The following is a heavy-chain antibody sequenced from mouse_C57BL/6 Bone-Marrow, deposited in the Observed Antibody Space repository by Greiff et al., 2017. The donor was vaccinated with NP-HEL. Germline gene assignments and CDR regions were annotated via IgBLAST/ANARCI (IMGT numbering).Heavy chain of an antibody. CDR1: GYTFTDYE. V-gene: IGHV1-15*01. Sequence: VQLQQSGAELVRPGASVTLSCKASGYTFTDYEIHWVKQTPVHGLEWIGAIDPETGGTAYNQKFKGKAILTADKSSSTAYMELRSLTSEDSAVYYRTRAHHSSGYSWFAYWGQGTLVTVSA. D-gene: IGHD3-2*02. CDR3: TRAHHSSGYSWFAY. CDR2: IDPETGGT. J-gene: IGHJ3*01.